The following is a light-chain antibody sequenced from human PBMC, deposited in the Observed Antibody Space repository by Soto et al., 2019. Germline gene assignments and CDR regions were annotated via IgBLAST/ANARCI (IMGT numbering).Light chain of an antibody. CDR2: GAS. J-gene: IGKJ3*01. CDR3: QQYGRSPLT. CDR1: QSVSSSY. V-gene: IGKV3-20*01. Sequence: EIVLTKSPGTLSLSPGERATLSCRPSQSVSSSYLAWYQQKPGQAPRLLIYGASSRATGIPDRFSGSGTGTDFTLTISRLEPEDFAVYYCQQYGRSPLTFGPGTKVDIK.